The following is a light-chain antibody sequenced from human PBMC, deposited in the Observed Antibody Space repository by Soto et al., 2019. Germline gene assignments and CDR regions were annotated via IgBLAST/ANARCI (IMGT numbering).Light chain of an antibody. CDR3: QKYNRAPRT. Sequence: DIQMTQSPSSLSASIGDRVTITCRASQDISNFLAWYQQKPGKAPKVLIYAASSLQSGAPSRFSGSGSGTDFTLTISSLQPEDVATYYCQKYNRAPRTFGQATAVEIK. V-gene: IGKV1-27*01. CDR2: AAS. J-gene: IGKJ1*01. CDR1: QDISNF.